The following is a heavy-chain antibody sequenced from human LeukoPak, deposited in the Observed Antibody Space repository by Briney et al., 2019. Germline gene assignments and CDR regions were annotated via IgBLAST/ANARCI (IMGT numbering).Heavy chain of an antibody. CDR2: IYYSGST. Sequence: SETLSLTCTVSGGSISSYYLSWIRQPPGKGLEWIGYIYYSGSTNYNPSLKSRVTISVDTSKNQFSLKLSSVTAADTAVYYCARGLYDFWSGYYTPGNDYYYYYMDVWGKGTTVTVSS. CDR3: ARGLYDFWSGYYTPGNDYYYYYMDV. V-gene: IGHV4-59*01. CDR1: GGSISSYY. D-gene: IGHD3-3*01. J-gene: IGHJ6*03.